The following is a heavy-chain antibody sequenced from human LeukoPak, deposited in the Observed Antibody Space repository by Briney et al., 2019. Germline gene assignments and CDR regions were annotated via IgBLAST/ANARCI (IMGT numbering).Heavy chain of an antibody. D-gene: IGHD7-27*01. V-gene: IGHV3-74*01. Sequence: GGSLRLSCAASGFTFSSYWMHWVRQAPGKGLMWVSRVNTDGSHTNYADSVKGRFTISRDNAKNALYLQMNSLRAEDTAICYCARGDLTFWGFPHWGQGALVTVSS. CDR2: VNTDGSHT. CDR3: ARGDLTFWGFPH. CDR1: GFTFSSYW. J-gene: IGHJ4*02.